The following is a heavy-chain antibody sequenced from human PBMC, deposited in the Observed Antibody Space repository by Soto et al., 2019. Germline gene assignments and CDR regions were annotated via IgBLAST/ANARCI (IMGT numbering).Heavy chain of an antibody. CDR1: GYTFASYG. CDR3: ARDSDDDYYDSSGYYIGWFDP. V-gene: IGHV1-18*01. J-gene: IGHJ5*02. D-gene: IGHD3-22*01. Sequence: ASVKVSCKASGYTFASYGISWVRQAPGQGLEWMGWISAYNGNTNYAQKLQGRVTMTTDTSTSTAYMELRSLRSDDTAVYYCARDSDDDYYDSSGYYIGWFDPWGQ. CDR2: ISAYNGNT.